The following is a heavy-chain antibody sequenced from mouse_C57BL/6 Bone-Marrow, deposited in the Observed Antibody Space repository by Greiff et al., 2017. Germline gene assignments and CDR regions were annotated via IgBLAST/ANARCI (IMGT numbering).Heavy chain of an antibody. Sequence: VHLVESGAELARPGASVKLSCKASGYTFTSYGISWVKQRTGQGLEWIGEIYPRSGNTYYNEKFKGKATLTADKSSSTAYMELRSLTSEDSAVFFCAQGNFDVWGTGTTVTVSS. CDR3: AQGNFDV. V-gene: IGHV1-81*01. CDR1: GYTFTSYG. CDR2: IYPRSGNT. J-gene: IGHJ1*03.